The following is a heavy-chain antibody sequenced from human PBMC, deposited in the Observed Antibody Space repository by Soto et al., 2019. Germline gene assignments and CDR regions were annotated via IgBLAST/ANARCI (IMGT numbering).Heavy chain of an antibody. CDR1: GFTFNSYA. CDR2: ISRSGGST. D-gene: IGHD4-17*01. V-gene: IGHV3-23*01. Sequence: EVQLLESGGGLVQPGGSLRLSCAASGFTFNSYAMNWVRQAPGKGLEWVSAISRSGGSTYYADSVEGRFTISRDNSKNTLYRKMNNLRAEYAGVYDCAEVVHYGGLGYYCGMDVWGQGTTVTVSS. CDR3: AEVVHYGGLGYYCGMDV. J-gene: IGHJ6*02.